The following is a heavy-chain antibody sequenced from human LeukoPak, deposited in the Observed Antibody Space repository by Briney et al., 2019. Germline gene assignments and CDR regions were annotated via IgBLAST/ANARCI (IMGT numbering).Heavy chain of an antibody. D-gene: IGHD2-15*01. J-gene: IGHJ6*02. CDR1: GFTFNTYA. Sequence: TGGSLRLSCAASGFTFNTYAMSWVRQAPGKGPEWVSAISGGGGTTHYTDSVKGRFTISRDNSMNTLSLQMNNLRAEDTAVYYCAKEFYFATAVWGQGTTVTVSS. V-gene: IGHV3-23*01. CDR2: ISGGGGTT. CDR3: AKEFYFATAV.